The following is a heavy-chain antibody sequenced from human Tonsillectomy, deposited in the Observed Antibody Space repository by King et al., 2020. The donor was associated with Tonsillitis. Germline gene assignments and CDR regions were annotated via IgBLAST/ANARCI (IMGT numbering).Heavy chain of an antibody. CDR2: IYWSGEK. CDR3: ARTGSWLGYRPTSEFDS. CDR1: GFSLNISGVG. J-gene: IGHJ4*02. D-gene: IGHD6-13*01. Sequence: TLKESGPTLVKPTQTLTLTCTFSGFSLNISGVGVGWIRQPPGKAPEWLALIYWSGEKRYSPSLSSRLTITKDTSKNQVVLTVTNMDPVDTATYFCARTGSWLGYRPTSEFDSWGQGTLVTVSS. V-gene: IGHV2-5*01.